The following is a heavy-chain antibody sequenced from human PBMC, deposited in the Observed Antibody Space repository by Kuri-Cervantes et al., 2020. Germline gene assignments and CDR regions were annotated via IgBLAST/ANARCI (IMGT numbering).Heavy chain of an antibody. D-gene: IGHD2-21*02. CDR3: ARDRAAIEVTDAFDI. Sequence: ASVKGSCKASGYTFTSYYMHWVRQAPGQGLEWMGIINPSGGSTSYAQKFQGRVTMTRDTSTSTVYMELSSLRTEDTAVYYCARDRAAIEVTDAFDIWGQGTMVTVSS. J-gene: IGHJ3*02. CDR1: GYTFTSYY. V-gene: IGHV1-46*01. CDR2: INPSGGST.